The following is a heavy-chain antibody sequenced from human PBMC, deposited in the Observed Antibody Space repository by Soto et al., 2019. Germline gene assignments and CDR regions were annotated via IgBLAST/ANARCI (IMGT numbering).Heavy chain of an antibody. D-gene: IGHD6-13*01. CDR2: IGTAGDT. J-gene: IGHJ4*02. V-gene: IGHV3-13*01. Sequence: EVQLVESGGDLVQPGVSLRLSCAASGFTFSSYDFHWVRQTSGKGLEWVSAIGTAGDTYYAGSVKGRFTISRENAKNSLYLQMNSLRVGDTAVYYCTRGAAGFDYWGQGTLVTVSS. CDR3: TRGAAGFDY. CDR1: GFTFSSYD.